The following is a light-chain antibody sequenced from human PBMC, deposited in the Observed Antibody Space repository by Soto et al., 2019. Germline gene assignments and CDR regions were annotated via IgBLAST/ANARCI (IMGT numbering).Light chain of an antibody. CDR1: QSVSGW. CDR3: QQYNSFPYS. J-gene: IGKJ2*03. CDR2: KAS. Sequence: DIQMTQSPSTLSASVGDRVTITCRASQSVSGWLAWYQQKPGKAPKLLIYKASTLESGVPSRFSGSGSGTEFTLNISSLQPDDFAAYYCQQYNSFPYSFGQGTKLEIK. V-gene: IGKV1-5*03.